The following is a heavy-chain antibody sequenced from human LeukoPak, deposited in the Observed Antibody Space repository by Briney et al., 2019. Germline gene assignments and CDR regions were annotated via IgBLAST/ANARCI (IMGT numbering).Heavy chain of an antibody. CDR1: GFTFTIHA. CDR3: AKQRAGSAWFTLDF. J-gene: IGHJ4*02. CDR2: FSGSITKT. Sequence: GGSLRLSCVASGFTFTIHALSWVRQAPGKGLEWVSAFSGSITKTYYANSVKGRFTISRDNSKNTLYLQMSSLRAGDTALYYCAKQRAGSAWFTLDFWGPGTLVTVSS. V-gene: IGHV3-23*01. D-gene: IGHD6-19*01.